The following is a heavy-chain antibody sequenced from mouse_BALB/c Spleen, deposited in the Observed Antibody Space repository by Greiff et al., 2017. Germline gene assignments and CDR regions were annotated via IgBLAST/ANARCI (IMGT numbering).Heavy chain of an antibody. CDR1: GFTFSSYT. CDR2: ISNGGGST. V-gene: IGHV5-12-2*01. CDR3: ASDGYFFAY. Sequence: EVKLMESGGGLVQPGGSLKLSCAASGFTFSSYTMSWVRQTPEKRLEWVAYISNGGGSTYYPDTVKGRFTISRDNAKNTLYLQMSRLKSEDTAMYYCASDGYFFAYWGQGTLVTVSA. J-gene: IGHJ3*01. D-gene: IGHD2-3*01.